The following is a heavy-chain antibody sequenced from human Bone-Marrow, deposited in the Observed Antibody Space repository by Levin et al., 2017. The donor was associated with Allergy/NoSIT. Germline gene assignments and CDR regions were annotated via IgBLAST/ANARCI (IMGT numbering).Heavy chain of an antibody. V-gene: IGHV4-4*07. D-gene: IGHD6-6*01. CDR1: GGSISGYY. Sequence: SETLSLTCAVSGGSISGYYCYWIRQPAGKGLEYIGRMYFTGSTSYNPSLKSRVTMSLDTSKNQFSLRLRSVTAAEPAVYYCARDATSIGASAVFWGQGATVTVSS. CDR3: ARDATSIGASAVF. J-gene: IGHJ6*02. CDR2: MYFTGST.